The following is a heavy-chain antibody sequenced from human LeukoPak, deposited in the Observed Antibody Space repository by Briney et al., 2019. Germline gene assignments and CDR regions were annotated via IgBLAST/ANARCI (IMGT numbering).Heavy chain of an antibody. V-gene: IGHV4-31*03. J-gene: IGHJ3*02. CDR2: IYHSGST. Sequence: PSQTLSLTCTVSGGSISSGGYYWSWIRQHPGKGLEWIGYIYHSGSTYYNPSLKSRVTISVDRSKNQFSLKLSSVTAADTAVYYCARATAPITIFGVVIDPVDAFDIWGQGTMVTVSS. CDR3: ARATAPITIFGVVIDPVDAFDI. CDR1: GGSISSGGYY. D-gene: IGHD3-3*01.